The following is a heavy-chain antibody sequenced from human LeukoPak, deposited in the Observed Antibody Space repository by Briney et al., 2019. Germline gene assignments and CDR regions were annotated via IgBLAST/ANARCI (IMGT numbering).Heavy chain of an antibody. CDR3: ARDPNGDYFDSFDF. V-gene: IGHV3-23*01. J-gene: IGHJ3*01. CDR2: ISDSGGSA. Sequence: GGSLRLSCVVSGFTFCSYAMTWVRQARGKELEWVSVISDSGGSAYNADFLKGRFTISRDNSKNTLSLQMNSLGAEDTAVYYCARDPNGDYFDSFDFWGQGTMVTVSS. D-gene: IGHD4-17*01. CDR1: GFTFCSYA.